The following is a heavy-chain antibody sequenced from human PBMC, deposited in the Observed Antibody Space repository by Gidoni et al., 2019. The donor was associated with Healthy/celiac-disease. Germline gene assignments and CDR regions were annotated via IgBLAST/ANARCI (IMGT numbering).Heavy chain of an antibody. CDR2: ISSSSSYI. J-gene: IGHJ3*02. CDR3: ARDSFYDSSGYSPRGAFDI. D-gene: IGHD3-22*01. V-gene: IGHV3-21*01. CDR1: GFTFSSYS. Sequence: EVQLVESGGGLVKPGGSLRLSCAASGFTFSSYSMNWVRQAPGKGLEWVSSISSSSSYIYYADSVKGRFTISRDNAKNSLYLQMNSLRAEDTAVYYCARDSFYDSSGYSPRGAFDIWGQGTMVTVSS.